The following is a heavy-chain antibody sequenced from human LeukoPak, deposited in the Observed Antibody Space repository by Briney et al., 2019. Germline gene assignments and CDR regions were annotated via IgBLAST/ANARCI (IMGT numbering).Heavy chain of an antibody. J-gene: IGHJ6*03. V-gene: IGHV3-23*01. Sequence: GGSLRLPCAASGFIFSNYAMTWVRQAPGKGLEWVSAITMGGSSTWYADSVGGRFTISRDNAKNSLYLQMNSLRAEDTAVYYCARVRKGYQLLLKGGYYYYMDVWGKGTTVTVSS. CDR2: ITMGGSST. D-gene: IGHD2-2*01. CDR1: GFIFSNYA. CDR3: ARVRKGYQLLLKGGYYYYMDV.